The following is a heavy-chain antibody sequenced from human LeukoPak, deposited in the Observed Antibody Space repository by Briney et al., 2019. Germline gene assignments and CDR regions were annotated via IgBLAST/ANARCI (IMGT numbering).Heavy chain of an antibody. CDR3: ARGDIVVVPAADGYFDY. V-gene: IGHV4-39*01. Sequence: PSETLSPTCTVAGGSTSSSSYYWGWIRQPPGKGLEWIGPSDYSRRNYYNPSLKSPVNIHVDTSKNQFSRKLSSVTAADTAVYYCARGDIVVVPAADGYFDYWGQGTMVTVSS. CDR1: GGSTSSSSYY. J-gene: IGHJ4*02. D-gene: IGHD2-2*01. CDR2: SDYSRRN.